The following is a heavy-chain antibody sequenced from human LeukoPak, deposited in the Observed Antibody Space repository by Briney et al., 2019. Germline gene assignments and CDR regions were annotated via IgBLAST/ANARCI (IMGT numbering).Heavy chain of an antibody. J-gene: IGHJ4*02. CDR1: GGSISSYY. D-gene: IGHD4-17*01. V-gene: IGHV4-59*01. CDR2: IYYSGST. CDR3: ARGLNRNDYGDYGY. Sequence: SGTLSLTCTVSGGSISSYYWGWVRQPPGKGLEWIGYIYYSGSTTYNPSLESRVTVSVDTSKNQFSLNLRSVTAADTAVYYCARGLNRNDYGDYGYWGQGTLVTVSS.